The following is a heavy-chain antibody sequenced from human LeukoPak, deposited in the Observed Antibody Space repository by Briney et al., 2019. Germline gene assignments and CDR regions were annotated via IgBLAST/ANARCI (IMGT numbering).Heavy chain of an antibody. CDR1: GFTFSSYW. D-gene: IGHD5-18*01. CDR2: INSDGSST. V-gene: IGHV3-74*01. J-gene: IGHJ4*02. CDR3: ARVYVDTALKPPFDY. Sequence: GGSLRLSCAASGFTFSSYWMHWVRQAPGKGLVWVSRINSDGSSTSYADSVKGRFTISRDNAKNTLYLQMNSLRAEDTAVYYCARVYVDTALKPPFDYWGQGTLVTVSS.